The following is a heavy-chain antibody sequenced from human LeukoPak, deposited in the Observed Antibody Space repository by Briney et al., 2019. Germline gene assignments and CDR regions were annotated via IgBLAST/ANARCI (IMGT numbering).Heavy chain of an antibody. J-gene: IGHJ4*02. D-gene: IGHD5-18*01. CDR1: GFTVSSNY. CDR3: AIERNSYGNTVDY. V-gene: IGHV3-53*01. CDR2: IYSGGST. Sequence: GGSLRLSCAASGFTVSSNYMSWVRQAPGKGLEWVSVIYSGGSTYYADPVKGRFTISRDNSKNTLYLQMNSLRAEDTAVYYCAIERNSYGNTVDYWGQGTLVTVSS.